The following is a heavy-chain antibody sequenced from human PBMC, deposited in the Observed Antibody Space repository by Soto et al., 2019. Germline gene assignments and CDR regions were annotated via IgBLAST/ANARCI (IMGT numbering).Heavy chain of an antibody. CDR3: ARLYCSSTSCYRSRTNNWFDP. CDR2: IYYSGST. V-gene: IGHV4-39*07. Sequence: SETLSLTCTVSGGSISSSSYYWGWIRQPPGKGLEWIGSIYYSGSTYYNPSLKSRVTISVDTSKNQFSLKLSSVTAADTAVYYCARLYCSSTSCYRSRTNNWFDPWGQGTLVTVSS. J-gene: IGHJ5*02. CDR1: GGSISSSSYY. D-gene: IGHD2-2*01.